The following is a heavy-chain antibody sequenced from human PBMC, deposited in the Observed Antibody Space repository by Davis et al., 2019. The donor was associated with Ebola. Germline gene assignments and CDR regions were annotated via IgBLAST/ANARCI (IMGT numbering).Heavy chain of an antibody. V-gene: IGHV3-30*04. Sequence: PGGSLRLSCAASGFTFSSYALHWVRQAPGKGLEWMGIISDDGNKKSYADSVKGRVTISRDNSESTLYLHMSSLRVEDTAVYYCAREGYDFWSGYYLAVWGRGTLVTVSS. CDR3: AREGYDFWSGYYLAV. CDR1: GFTFSSYA. CDR2: ISDDGNKK. D-gene: IGHD3-3*01. J-gene: IGHJ2*01.